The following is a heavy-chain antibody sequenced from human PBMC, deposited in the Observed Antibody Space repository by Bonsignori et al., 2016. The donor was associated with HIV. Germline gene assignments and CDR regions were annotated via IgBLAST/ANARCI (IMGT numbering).Heavy chain of an antibody. J-gene: IGHJ3*02. D-gene: IGHD5-24*01. Sequence: SETLSLTCTVSGGSISSYYWSWIRQPAGKGLEWIGRIYTSGSTNYNPSLKSRVTMSVDTSKNQFSLKLSSVTAADTAVYYCARERGRRDGYNYAFDIWGQGTMVTVSS. V-gene: IGHV4-4*07. CDR2: IYTSGST. CDR1: GGSISSYY. CDR3: ARERGRRDGYNYAFDI.